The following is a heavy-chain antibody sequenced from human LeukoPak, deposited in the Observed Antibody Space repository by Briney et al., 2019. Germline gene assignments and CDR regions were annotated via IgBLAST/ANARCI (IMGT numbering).Heavy chain of an antibody. J-gene: IGHJ6*04. CDR3: ARDSGQQLGYYYYGMDV. V-gene: IGHV1-3*01. CDR1: GYTFTSYA. D-gene: IGHD6-13*01. Sequence: ASVKVSCKASGYTFTSYAMHWVRQAPGQRLEWMGWINAGNGNTKYSQKFQGRVTITRDTSASTAYMELSSLRSEDTAVYYCARDSGQQLGYYYYGMDVWGKGTTVTVSS. CDR2: INAGNGNT.